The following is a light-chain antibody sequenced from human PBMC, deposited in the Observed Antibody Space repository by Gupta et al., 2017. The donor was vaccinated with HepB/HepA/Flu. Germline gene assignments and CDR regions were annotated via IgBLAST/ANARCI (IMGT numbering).Light chain of an antibody. CDR1: RNNVGHEG. CDR3: SAQDSSRNALV. J-gene: IGLJ1*01. V-gene: IGLV10-54*04. Sequence: QAGLTQPPSVSTGLRQTATLTCTGNRNNVGHEGAVWLQQHQGPPPKLLSYNNNDRPSGIAERFSASRSGTTATLTITVVQPEEEADYYCSAQDSSRNALVFGTGTKLNVL. CDR2: NNN.